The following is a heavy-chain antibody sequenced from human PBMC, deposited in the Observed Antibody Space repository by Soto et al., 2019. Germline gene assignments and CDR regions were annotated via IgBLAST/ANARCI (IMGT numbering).Heavy chain of an antibody. J-gene: IGHJ6*02. V-gene: IGHV1-24*01. CDR1: GYTFTGYY. CDR2: FDPEDGET. D-gene: IGHD5-18*01. Sequence: ASVKVSCKASGYTFTGYYMHWVRQAPGQGLEWMGGFDPEDGETIYAQKFQGRVTMTEDTSTDTAYMELSSLRSEDTAVYYCATKVTPVKRGYSYGSYYYYGMDVWGQGTTVTVSS. CDR3: ATKVTPVKRGYSYGSYYYYGMDV.